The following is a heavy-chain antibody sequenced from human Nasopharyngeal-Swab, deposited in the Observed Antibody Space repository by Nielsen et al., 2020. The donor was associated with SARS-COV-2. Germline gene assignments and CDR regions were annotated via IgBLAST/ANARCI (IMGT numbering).Heavy chain of an antibody. V-gene: IGHV4-59*01. CDR2: IYYSGST. Sequence: SDTLSLTFPVSGGSISSYYWSWIRQPPGKGLDWIGYIYYSGSTNYNPSLKSRVTISVDTSKNQFSLKLSSVTAADTAVYYCARGGLSLGYSYDYYYYGMDVWGQGTTVTVSS. D-gene: IGHD5-18*01. J-gene: IGHJ6*02. CDR3: ARGGLSLGYSYDYYYYGMDV. CDR1: GGSISSYY.